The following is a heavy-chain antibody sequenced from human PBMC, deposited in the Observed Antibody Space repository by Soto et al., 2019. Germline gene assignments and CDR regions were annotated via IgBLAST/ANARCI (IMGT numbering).Heavy chain of an antibody. V-gene: IGHV3-21*01. CDR2: ISSSSGHI. CDR3: ARDRYYYDSSGSPKPFDI. J-gene: IGHJ3*02. CDR1: GFTFSRFS. D-gene: IGHD3-22*01. Sequence: PGESLKISCASSGFTFSRFSMNWVRQAPGKGLEWVSSISSSSGHIYHADSVKGRFAISRDNAKNSLFLQMNSLGAEDTAVYYCARDRYYYDSSGSPKPFDIWGQGTKVTVSS.